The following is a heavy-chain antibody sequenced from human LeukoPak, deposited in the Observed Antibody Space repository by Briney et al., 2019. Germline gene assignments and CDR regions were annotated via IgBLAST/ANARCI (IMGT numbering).Heavy chain of an antibody. Sequence: GGSLRLSCAASGFTVSSNYMSWVRQAPGKGLEWASVIYSGGSTYYADSVKGIFTISRDNSKNTLYLQMNSLRAEDTAVYYCARDLLGSPSYWGQGTLVTVSS. CDR1: GFTVSSNY. CDR3: ARDLLGSPSY. V-gene: IGHV3-66*01. J-gene: IGHJ4*02. D-gene: IGHD1-26*01. CDR2: IYSGGST.